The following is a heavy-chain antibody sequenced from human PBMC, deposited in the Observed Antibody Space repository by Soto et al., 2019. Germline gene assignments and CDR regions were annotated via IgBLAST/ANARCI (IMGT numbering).Heavy chain of an antibody. CDR3: ARAGDDCSTVKCYMIFY. J-gene: IGHJ4*02. D-gene: IGHD2-2*01. V-gene: IGHV1-3*04. CDR1: GYTFSSYA. Sequence: EASVKVSCKASGYTFSSYAMHWVRQAPGQRPEWMGWINTGNGNTKYSENFQGRATITRDTSASTAYMELSSLGSDDTAVYYCARAGDDCSTVKCYMIFYWGQGIQVTVSS. CDR2: INTGNGNT.